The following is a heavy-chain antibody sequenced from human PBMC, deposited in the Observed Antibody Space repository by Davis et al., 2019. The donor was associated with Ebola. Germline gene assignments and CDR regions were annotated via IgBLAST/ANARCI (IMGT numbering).Heavy chain of an antibody. J-gene: IGHJ4*02. D-gene: IGHD2-15*01. CDR1: GASVSSNSAT. Sequence: PSETLSLTCAISGASVSSNSATWNWLRQSPSRGLQWLGRTYYRSKWSNDYAVSVKGRMTINPDTSKNQFSLQVHSVTPEDTAVYYCAREGGGLDHWGQGSLVTVSS. V-gene: IGHV6-1*01. CDR3: AREGGGLDH. CDR2: TYYRSKWSN.